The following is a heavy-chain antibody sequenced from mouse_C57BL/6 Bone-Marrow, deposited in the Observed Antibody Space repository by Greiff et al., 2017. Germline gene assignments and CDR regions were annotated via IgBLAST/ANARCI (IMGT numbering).Heavy chain of an antibody. J-gene: IGHJ2*01. V-gene: IGHV14-4*01. CDR2: IDPEIGDT. D-gene: IGHD2-3*01. CDR1: GFNIKDDY. Sequence: EVQLQQSGAELVRPGASVKLSCTASGFNIKDDYIHWVKQRPEQGLEWIGWIDPEIGDTEYASKFQGKATITSDTSSNTAYLQLSSLTCEDTAVYYCSSVDGNYFDFWGQGTPLTVAS. CDR3: SSVDGNYFDF.